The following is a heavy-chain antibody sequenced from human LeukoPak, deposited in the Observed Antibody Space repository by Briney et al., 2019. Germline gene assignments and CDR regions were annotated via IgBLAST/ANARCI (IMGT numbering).Heavy chain of an antibody. J-gene: IGHJ4*02. CDR2: IRYDGSNK. CDR3: AKTSEDNWNYWPFDY. CDR1: GFTFSSYG. V-gene: IGHV3-30*02. Sequence: GGSLRLSCAASGFTFSSYGMHWVRQAPGKGLEWVAFIRYDGSNKYYADSVKGRFTISRDNSKNTLYLQMNSLRAEDTAVYYCAKTSEDNWNYWPFDYWGQGTLVTVSS. D-gene: IGHD1-7*01.